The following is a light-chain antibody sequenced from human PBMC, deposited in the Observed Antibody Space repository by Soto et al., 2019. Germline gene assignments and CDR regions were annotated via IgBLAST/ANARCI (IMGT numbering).Light chain of an antibody. Sequence: QSVRTQPASVSGSPGQSITISCSGTNTDVGAYDYVSWYQQHPGKAPKLILYDVINRPSGVSDRFSGSKSGNTASLTISGLKVEDEADYYCCSSGGSPTYVFGTGTKVTVL. CDR3: CSSGGSPTYV. CDR2: DVI. J-gene: IGLJ1*01. V-gene: IGLV2-14*03. CDR1: NTDVGAYDY.